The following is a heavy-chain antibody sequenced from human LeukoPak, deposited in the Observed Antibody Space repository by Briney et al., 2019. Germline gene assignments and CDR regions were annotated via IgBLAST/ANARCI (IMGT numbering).Heavy chain of an antibody. D-gene: IGHD6-13*01. J-gene: IGHJ4*02. CDR2: ISWNSGSI. V-gene: IGHV3-9*01. CDR1: GFTFDDYA. Sequence: HTGGSLRLSCAASGFTFDDYAMHWVRQAPGKGLEWVSGISWNSGSIGYADSVKGRFTISRDNAKNSLYLQMNSLRAEDTALYYCAKAGAAAGVHWGQGTLVTVSP. CDR3: AKAGAAAGVH.